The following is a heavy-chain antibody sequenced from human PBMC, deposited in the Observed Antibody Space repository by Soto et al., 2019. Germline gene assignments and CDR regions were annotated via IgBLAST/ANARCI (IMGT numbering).Heavy chain of an antibody. CDR1: GGSFSDYY. Sequence: QVQLQQWGAGLLKPSETLSLTCAVYGGSFSDYYWSWIRQPPGKGLEWIGEINQSGSGNYNPSLKSRVTISPDRTKTQFSLRLSSVTAADTAVYYCARVLGARIAASNWFDPWGQGTLVTVSS. J-gene: IGHJ5*02. V-gene: IGHV4-34*01. CDR3: ARVLGARIAASNWFDP. CDR2: INQSGSG. D-gene: IGHD6-13*01.